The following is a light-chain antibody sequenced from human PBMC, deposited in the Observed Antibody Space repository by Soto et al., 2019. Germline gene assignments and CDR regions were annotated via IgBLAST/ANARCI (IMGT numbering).Light chain of an antibody. J-gene: IGKJ1*01. CDR1: QDISTL. V-gene: IGKV1D-12*01. Sequence: DIQMTQSPSSVSASIGDTVTITCRASQDISTLLAWYQQKPGKAPKLLIYGASTLESGVPSRFSGRGSGTDFTLTISSLQSEDLAVYYCQQYNKWPWTFGQGTKVEI. CDR2: GAS. CDR3: QQYNKWPWT.